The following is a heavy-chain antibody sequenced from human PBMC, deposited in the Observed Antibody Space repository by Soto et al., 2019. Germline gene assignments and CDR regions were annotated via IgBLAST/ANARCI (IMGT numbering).Heavy chain of an antibody. CDR1: GYIFINYY. J-gene: IGHJ4*02. Sequence: GASVKVSCKASGYIFINYYIHWVRQAPGQGLEWIGIINPNGGSTNYAQKFRGRVTMARDTSTSTVYMDLSSLRSDDTAVYYCARDVRSPPIYSSSWYEVSGWFDYWGQGTLVTVSS. CDR3: ARDVRSPPIYSSSWYEVSGWFDY. D-gene: IGHD6-13*01. V-gene: IGHV1-46*01. CDR2: INPNGGST.